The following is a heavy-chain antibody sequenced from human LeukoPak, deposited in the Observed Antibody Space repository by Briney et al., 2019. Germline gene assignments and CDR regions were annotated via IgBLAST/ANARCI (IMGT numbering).Heavy chain of an antibody. V-gene: IGHV3-74*01. Sequence: GGSLRLSSAASGFTFSTYWMHWVRQVPGKGLVWVSRINSDGSRTTYADSVKGRLTISRDNAKNTLYLQMNSLRAEDTAVYYCARGMGVTTLDRWGQGTLVTVPS. J-gene: IGHJ4*02. CDR3: ARGMGVTTLDR. D-gene: IGHD4-23*01. CDR1: GFTFSTYW. CDR2: INSDGSRT.